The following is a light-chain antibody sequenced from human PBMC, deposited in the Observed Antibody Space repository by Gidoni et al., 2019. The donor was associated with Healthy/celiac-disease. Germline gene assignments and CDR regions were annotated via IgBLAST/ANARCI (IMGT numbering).Light chain of an antibody. V-gene: IGLV2-14*01. CDR3: SSYTSSPYV. CDR2: DVS. Sequence: QSALTQPASVSGSPGQSITISCTGTSRDVGGYNYVSWYQQHPGKAPKLMIYDVSNRPSGVSNRFSGSKSGNTASLTISGLQAEDEADYYCSSYTSSPYVFGTGTKVTVL. CDR1: SRDVGGYNY. J-gene: IGLJ1*01.